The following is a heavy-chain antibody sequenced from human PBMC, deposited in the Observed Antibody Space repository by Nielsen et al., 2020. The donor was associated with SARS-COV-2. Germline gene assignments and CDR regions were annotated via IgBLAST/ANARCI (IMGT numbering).Heavy chain of an antibody. Sequence: WVRQAPGQGLEWMGIINPSGGSTSYAQKFQGRVTMTTDTSTSTAYMELRSLRSDDTAVYYCARGIQYCSSTSCYFRPYYYCMDVWGKGTTVTVSS. J-gene: IGHJ6*03. CDR2: INPSGGST. D-gene: IGHD2-2*01. CDR3: ARGIQYCSSTSCYFRPYYYCMDV. V-gene: IGHV1-46*01.